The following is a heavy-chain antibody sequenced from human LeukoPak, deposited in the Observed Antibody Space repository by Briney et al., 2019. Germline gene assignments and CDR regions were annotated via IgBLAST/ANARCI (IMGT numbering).Heavy chain of an antibody. V-gene: IGHV3-48*01. J-gene: IGHJ4*02. D-gene: IGHD5/OR15-5a*01. CDR1: GFAVNTYD. CDR2: FGISGTI. CDR3: PGYGVYPY. Sequence: PGGSLRLSCAASGFAVNTYDMHWVRQAPGEGPQWIAYFGISGTIYYADSVRGRFTISRDSAKNSLYLQMNGLRVDDTAIYYCPGYGVYPYWGQGTPVTVSS.